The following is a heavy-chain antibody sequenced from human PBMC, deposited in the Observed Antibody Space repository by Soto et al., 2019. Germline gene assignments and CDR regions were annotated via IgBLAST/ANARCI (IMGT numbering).Heavy chain of an antibody. CDR2: IYPGDSDT. J-gene: IGHJ1*01. Sequence: GESLKISCKGSGYSFTSYWIGWVRQMPGKGLEWMGIIYPGDSDTRYSPSFQGQVTISADKSISTAYLQWSSLKASDTAMYYCATPPRYSSGWSFFQHWGQGTLVTVSS. V-gene: IGHV5-51*01. D-gene: IGHD6-19*01. CDR1: GYSFTSYW. CDR3: ATPPRYSSGWSFFQH.